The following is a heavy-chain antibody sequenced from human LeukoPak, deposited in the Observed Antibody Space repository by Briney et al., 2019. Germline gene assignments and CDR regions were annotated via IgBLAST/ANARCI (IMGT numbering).Heavy chain of an antibody. D-gene: IGHD6-13*01. CDR3: ARSSSSWYYFDY. CDR1: GFTFSNYW. V-gene: IGHV3-7*01. CDR2: IKQDGGEK. J-gene: IGHJ4*02. Sequence: GGSLRLSCAASGFTFSNYWMNWVRQAPGKGLEWVANIKQDGGEKSYVDSVKGRFTISRDNAKNSLHLQMNSLRAEDTAVYYCARSSSSWYYFDYWGQGTLVTVSS.